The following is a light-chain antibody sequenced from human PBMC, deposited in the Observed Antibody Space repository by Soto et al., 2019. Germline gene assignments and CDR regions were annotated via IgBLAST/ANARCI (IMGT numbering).Light chain of an antibody. CDR1: QTVTRNY. J-gene: IGKJ5*01. Sequence: ELVLTQSPATLSLSPGERATLSGRASQTVTRNYLAWHQQKPGQTPRLLVYGASSRATGIPDRFSGSGSGTDVTLTISSLLPEDFAVYYCQQHGSSTITFGQGTRLEIK. V-gene: IGKV3-20*01. CDR3: QQHGSSTIT. CDR2: GAS.